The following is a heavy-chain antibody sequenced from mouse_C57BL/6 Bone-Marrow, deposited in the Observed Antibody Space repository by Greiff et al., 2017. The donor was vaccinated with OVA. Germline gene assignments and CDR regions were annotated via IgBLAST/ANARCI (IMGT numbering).Heavy chain of an antibody. D-gene: IGHD2-1*01. CDR1: GFTFTDYY. V-gene: IGHV7-3*01. J-gene: IGHJ4*01. CDR2: IRNKANGYTT. Sequence: EVKVVESGGGLVQPGGSLSLSCAASGFTFTDYYMSWVRQPPGKALEWLGFIRNKANGYTTEYSASVKGRFTISRDNSQSILYLQMNALRAEDSATYYCARYRIDYGNLYAMDYWGQGTSVTVSS. CDR3: ARYRIDYGNLYAMDY.